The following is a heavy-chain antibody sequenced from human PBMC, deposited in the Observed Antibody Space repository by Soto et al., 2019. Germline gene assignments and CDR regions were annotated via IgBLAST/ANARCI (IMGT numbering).Heavy chain of an antibody. D-gene: IGHD6-13*01. CDR1: GGTFNVYT. J-gene: IGHJ3*02. V-gene: IGHV1-69*02. Sequence: QVQLVQSGAEVKKPGSSVKVSCKASGGTFNVYTIIWVRQAPGQGLEWMGRIIPMLAITNYAQRFQGRVPLTADTSTTTAYMELSSLTSEDTAVNYCALGSWSGETFDIWGQGTLVTVSS. CDR3: ALGSWSGETFDI. CDR2: IIPMLAIT.